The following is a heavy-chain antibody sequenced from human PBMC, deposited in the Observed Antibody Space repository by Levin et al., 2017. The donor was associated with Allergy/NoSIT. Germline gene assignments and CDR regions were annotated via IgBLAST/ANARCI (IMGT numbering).Heavy chain of an antibody. D-gene: IGHD6-19*01. J-gene: IGHJ4*02. V-gene: IGHV5-51*01. Sequence: GESLKISCRGSGYSFTNYWIAWVRQMPGKGLEWMGIIYPDDSDTRYSPSFQGQVTISADKSISTAYLQWSSLKASDTAMYYCARQGGNKAGRFDYWGQGTLVTVSS. CDR2: IYPDDSDT. CDR1: GYSFTNYW. CDR3: ARQGGNKAGRFDY.